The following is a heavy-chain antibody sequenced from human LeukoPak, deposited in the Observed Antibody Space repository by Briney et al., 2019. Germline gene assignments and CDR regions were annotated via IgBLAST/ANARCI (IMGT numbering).Heavy chain of an antibody. CDR2: ISYDASHV. D-gene: IGHD6-13*01. CDR3: AKWLPKGSTNWYGFDY. CDR1: GFTFGDYA. Sequence: PGRSLRLSCAASGFTFGDYAMHWVRQAPGKGLEWVAGISYDASHVYYAASVQGRITISRENSKNTVYLQLNSLRGDDTAVYYCAKWLPKGSTNWYGFDYWGQGTLVIVSS. V-gene: IGHV3-30*18. J-gene: IGHJ4*02.